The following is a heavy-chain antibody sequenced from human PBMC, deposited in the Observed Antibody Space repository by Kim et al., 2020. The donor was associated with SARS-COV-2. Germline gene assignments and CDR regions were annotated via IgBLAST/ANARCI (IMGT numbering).Heavy chain of an antibody. Sequence: GGSLRLSCAASGFTFSSYAMHWVRQAPGKGLEWVSVISCDGSNKYYADSVKGRFTISRDNSKNTLYLQMNSLRAEDTAVYYCAGDLKIAVAANWPYNYF. D-gene: IGHD6-19*01. V-gene: IGHV3-30*04. CDR2: ISCDGSNK. CDR1: GFTFSSYA. CDR3: AGDLKIAVAANWPYNYF. J-gene: IGHJ4*01.